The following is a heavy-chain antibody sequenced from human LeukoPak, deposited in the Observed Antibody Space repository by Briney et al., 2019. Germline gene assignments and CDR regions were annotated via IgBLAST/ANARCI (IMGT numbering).Heavy chain of an antibody. Sequence: ASVKVSCKASGYTFTDYYMHWVRQAPGQGLEWMGWINPNSGGTNYAQKFQGRVTMTRDTSISTAYMELSRLRSGDTAVYYCARYRCKTTSGCEDTDAFDMWGQGTMVTVSS. J-gene: IGHJ3*02. CDR2: INPNSGGT. CDR1: GYTFTDYY. D-gene: IGHD2/OR15-2a*01. CDR3: ARYRCKTTSGCEDTDAFDM. V-gene: IGHV1-2*02.